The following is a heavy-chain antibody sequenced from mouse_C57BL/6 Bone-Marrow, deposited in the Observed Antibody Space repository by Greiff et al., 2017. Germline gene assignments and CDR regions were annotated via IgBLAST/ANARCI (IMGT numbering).Heavy chain of an antibody. Sequence: QVQLQQSGAELARPGASVKMTCYVSGYSLTSYTMYVVKHRPGPGREWSGYTNPSWGYTKYNQKFKDKATLNADKSSSTAYMQLSSLTSEDSAVYYCARSGGYYFDDWGQGTTLTVSS. CDR3: ARSGGYYFDD. J-gene: IGHJ2*01. D-gene: IGHD1-1*02. CDR2: TNPSWGYT. V-gene: IGHV1-4*01. CDR1: GYSLTSYT.